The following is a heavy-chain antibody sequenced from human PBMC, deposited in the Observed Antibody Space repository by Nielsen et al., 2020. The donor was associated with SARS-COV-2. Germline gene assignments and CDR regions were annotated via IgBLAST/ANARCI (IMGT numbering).Heavy chain of an antibody. Sequence: GESLKISCAASGFTFSSFAMSWVRQAPGKGLEWVSAISGSGGSTYYADSVKGRFTISRDNAKNSLYLQMNSLRAEDTAMYYCARNFYGSGSYPFDPWGQGTLVTVSS. CDR3: ARNFYGSGSYPFDP. V-gene: IGHV3-23*01. CDR1: GFTFSSFA. J-gene: IGHJ5*02. CDR2: ISGSGGST. D-gene: IGHD3-10*01.